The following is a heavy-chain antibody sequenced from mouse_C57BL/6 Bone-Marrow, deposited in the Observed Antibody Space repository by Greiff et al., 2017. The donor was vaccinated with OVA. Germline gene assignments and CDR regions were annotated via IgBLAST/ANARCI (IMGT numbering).Heavy chain of an antibody. CDR3: ARQSSMVTTDAMDY. J-gene: IGHJ4*01. D-gene: IGHD2-1*01. CDR2: ISNGGGST. CDR1: GFTFSDYY. V-gene: IGHV5-12*01. Sequence: DVKLQESGGGLVQPGGSLKLSCAASGFTFSDYYMYWVRQTPEKRLEWVAYISNGGGSTYYPDTVKGRFTISRDNAKNTLYLQMSRLKSEDTAMYYCARQSSMVTTDAMDYWGQGTSVTVSS.